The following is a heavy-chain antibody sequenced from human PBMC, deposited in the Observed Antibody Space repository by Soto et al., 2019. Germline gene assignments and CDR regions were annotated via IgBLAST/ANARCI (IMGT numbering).Heavy chain of an antibody. D-gene: IGHD6-19*01. Sequence: PGGSLRLSCAASGFTVSSNYMSWVRQALGKGLEWVSVIYSGGSTYYADSVKGRFTISRDNSKNTLYLQMNSLRAEDTAVYYCARDLAGPFSIAVAGTLQHWGQDTLVTVSS. CDR3: ARDLAGPFSIAVAGTLQH. CDR1: GFTVSSNY. V-gene: IGHV3-66*01. J-gene: IGHJ1*01. CDR2: IYSGGST.